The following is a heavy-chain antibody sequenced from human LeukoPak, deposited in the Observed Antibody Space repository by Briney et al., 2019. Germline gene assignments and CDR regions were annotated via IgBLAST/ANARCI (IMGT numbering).Heavy chain of an antibody. CDR2: IIPIFGTA. J-gene: IGHJ5*02. CDR1: GGTFSSYA. D-gene: IGHD3-3*01. Sequence: ASVKVSCKASGGTFSSYAISWVRQAPGQGLEWMGGIIPIFGTANYAQKFQGRVTITTDESTSTAYMELSSLRSEDTAVYYCARSADDFWSGYPHNWFDPWGQGTLVTVSS. V-gene: IGHV1-69*05. CDR3: ARSADDFWSGYPHNWFDP.